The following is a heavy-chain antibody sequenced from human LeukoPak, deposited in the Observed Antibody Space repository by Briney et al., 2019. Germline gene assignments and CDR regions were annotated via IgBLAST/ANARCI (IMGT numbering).Heavy chain of an antibody. D-gene: IGHD6-13*01. V-gene: IGHV1-2*02. CDR3: ASLGGRGIAAADAFDY. CDR1: GYTFTGYY. J-gene: IGHJ4*02. CDR2: INPNSGGT. Sequence: ASVKVSCKASGYTFTGYYMHWVRQAPGQEREWMGWINPNSGGTNYAQKFQGRVTMTRDTSISTVYMELSRLRSDDTGVYYCASLGGRGIAAADAFDYWGQGTLVTVSS.